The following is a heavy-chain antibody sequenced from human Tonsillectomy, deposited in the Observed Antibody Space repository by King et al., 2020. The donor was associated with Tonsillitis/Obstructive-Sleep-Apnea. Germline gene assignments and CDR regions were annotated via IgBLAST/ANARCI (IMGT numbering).Heavy chain of an antibody. Sequence: LQLQESGPGLVKPSEALSLTCAVSGGSISNNNYYWGWIRQPPGKGLEWIGSIVYSGTTYYNPSLKSRLTISVDTSTHQFSLKLSSVTAADTAVYYCARCHYYDSSNFDFWGQGALVTVSS. D-gene: IGHD3-22*01. CDR1: GGSISNNNYY. J-gene: IGHJ4*02. CDR3: ARCHYYDSSNFDF. CDR2: IVYSGTT. V-gene: IGHV4-39*01.